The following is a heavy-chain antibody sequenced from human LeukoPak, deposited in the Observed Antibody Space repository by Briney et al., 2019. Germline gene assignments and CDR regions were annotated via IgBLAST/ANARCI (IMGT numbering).Heavy chain of an antibody. Sequence: PSETLSLTCTVSGGSISSYYWSWIRQPAGKGLEWIGRIYTSGNANYNPSLNSRVTMSVDTSKSQFSLKLSSVTAVDTAVYYCACNYDFWSGYTPWGQGTLVTVSS. J-gene: IGHJ5*02. V-gene: IGHV4-4*07. D-gene: IGHD3-3*01. CDR3: ACNYDFWSGYTP. CDR1: GGSISSYY. CDR2: IYTSGNA.